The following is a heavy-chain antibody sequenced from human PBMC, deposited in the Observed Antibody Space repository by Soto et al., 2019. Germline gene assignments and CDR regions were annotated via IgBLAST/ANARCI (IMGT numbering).Heavy chain of an antibody. CDR1: GYTFTSYG. V-gene: IGHV1-18*01. Sequence: ASVKVSCKASGYTFTSYGISWVRQAPGQGLEWMGWISAYNGNTNYAQKLQGRVTMTTDTSTSTAYMELRSLRSDDTAVYYCARPAYYYGSGSSQDHRYYYYGMDVWGQGTTVTVSS. CDR3: ARPAYYYGSGSSQDHRYYYYGMDV. J-gene: IGHJ6*02. D-gene: IGHD3-10*01. CDR2: ISAYNGNT.